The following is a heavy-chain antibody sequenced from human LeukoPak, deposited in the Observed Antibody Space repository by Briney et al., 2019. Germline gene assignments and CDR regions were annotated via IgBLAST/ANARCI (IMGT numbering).Heavy chain of an antibody. CDR2: IYHSGST. Sequence: PSETLSLTCAVYGGSFSGYYWSWIRQPPGKGLEWIGSIYHSGSTYYNPSLKSRVTISVDTSKNQFSLKLSSVTAADTAVYYCARAVAAAGTNWFDPWGQGTLVTVSS. CDR1: GGSFSGYY. CDR3: ARAVAAAGTNWFDP. D-gene: IGHD6-13*01. V-gene: IGHV4-34*01. J-gene: IGHJ5*02.